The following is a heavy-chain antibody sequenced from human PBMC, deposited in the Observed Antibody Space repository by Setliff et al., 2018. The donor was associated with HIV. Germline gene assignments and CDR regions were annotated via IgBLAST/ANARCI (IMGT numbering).Heavy chain of an antibody. Sequence: LSLTCTVSGGSISNSRYYWSWIRQPPGKGLEWIGSIYYSGSTYYSPSLKSRVTISVDPSKNQILLRPSSVTAADTAVYYCARLSGGMVPNYWGQGTLVTVSS. CDR2: IYYSGST. V-gene: IGHV4-39*01. CDR1: GGSISNSRYY. D-gene: IGHD3-10*01. CDR3: ARLSGGMVPNY. J-gene: IGHJ4*02.